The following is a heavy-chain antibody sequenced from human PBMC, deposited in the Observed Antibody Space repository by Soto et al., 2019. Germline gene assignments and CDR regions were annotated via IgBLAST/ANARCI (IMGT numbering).Heavy chain of an antibody. CDR3: ARSLLNGMDV. J-gene: IGHJ6*02. CDR1: GFTFGDYA. CDR2: IRSKAYGGTP. V-gene: IGHV3-49*04. D-gene: IGHD2-15*01. Sequence: SLRLSCTASGFTFGDYAVNWVRQAPGKGLEWVGFIRSKAYGGTPEYAASVKGRFTISRDDSKSIAYLQMNSLKTEDTAVFYCARSLLNGMDVWGQGTTVNVSS.